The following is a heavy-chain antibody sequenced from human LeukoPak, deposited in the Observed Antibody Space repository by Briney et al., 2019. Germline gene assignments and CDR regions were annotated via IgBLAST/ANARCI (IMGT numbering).Heavy chain of an antibody. Sequence: GGSLRLSCAASGFTFRIYWMSWVHQAPGKGLEWVANIRHDGMDIYYVDSVKGRFTISRDNAKNSVYLQLNSLRVEDTAVYYCARVTASRTPGAMDVWGRGTTITVFS. D-gene: IGHD5/OR15-5a*01. V-gene: IGHV3-7*03. CDR2: IRHDGMDI. CDR3: ARVTASRTPGAMDV. J-gene: IGHJ6*04. CDR1: GFTFRIYW.